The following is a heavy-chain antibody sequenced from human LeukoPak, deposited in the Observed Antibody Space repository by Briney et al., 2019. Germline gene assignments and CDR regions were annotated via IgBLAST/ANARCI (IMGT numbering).Heavy chain of an antibody. CDR2: INTDGSST. V-gene: IGHV3-74*01. CDR3: ARGREYSSSQPLDY. J-gene: IGHJ4*02. D-gene: IGHD6-6*01. Sequence: GGSLRLSCAASGFTFSSYWMHWVRQAPGKGLVWVSRINTDGSSTSYADSVKGRFTISRDNAKNTLYLQMNSLRAEDTAVYYCARGREYSSSQPLDYWGQGTLVTVSS. CDR1: GFTFSSYW.